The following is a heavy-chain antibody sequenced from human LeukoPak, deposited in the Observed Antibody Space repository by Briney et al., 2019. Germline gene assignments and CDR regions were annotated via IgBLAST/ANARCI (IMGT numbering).Heavy chain of an antibody. CDR1: GYTFTSYG. CDR2: ISAYNGNT. J-gene: IGHJ3*02. D-gene: IGHD3-10*01. CDR3: ARSTYGGIPFDI. Sequence: ASVKVSCTASGYTFTSYGISWVRQATGQGLEWKGWISAYNGNTNYAQKLQGRVTMTTDTSTTTAYMELRSLRSDDTAMYYCARSTYGGIPFDIWGQGTMVTVSS. V-gene: IGHV1-18*04.